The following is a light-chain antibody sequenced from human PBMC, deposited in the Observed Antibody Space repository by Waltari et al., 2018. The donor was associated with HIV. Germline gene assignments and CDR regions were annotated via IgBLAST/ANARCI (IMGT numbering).Light chain of an antibody. J-gene: IGLJ3*02. V-gene: IGLV1-44*01. CDR1: KSNVGNNF. CDR3: ASWDDNLGHWV. CDR2: RND. Sequence: QSVLTQPPSASRTPGQRVLMSCSGNKSNVGNNFVSWFQQVPGGAPKLVIYRNDRRRSGVPDRCSGAKSGSSASLAISGLHSDDEADYFCASWDDNLGHWVFGVGTKLTV.